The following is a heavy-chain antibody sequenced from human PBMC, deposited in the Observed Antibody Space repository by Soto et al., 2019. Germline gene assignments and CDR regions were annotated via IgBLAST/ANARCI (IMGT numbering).Heavy chain of an antibody. V-gene: IGHV3-21*06. CDR3: ARDFLTGDPREAFDY. CDR2: IDPSSTEI. D-gene: IGHD7-27*01. J-gene: IGHJ4*02. Sequence: ETLSLSCAASGFNFGAHSLSWFRQAPGKGLEWVSSIDPSSTEINYADSVEGRFTVSRDNAKNSLFLQIFNLRVDDTAVYYCARDFLTGDPREAFDYWGQGTRVTVSS. CDR1: GFNFGAHS.